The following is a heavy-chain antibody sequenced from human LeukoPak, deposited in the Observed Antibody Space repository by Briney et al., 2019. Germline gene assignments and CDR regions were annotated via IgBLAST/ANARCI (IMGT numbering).Heavy chain of an antibody. CDR3: ARSVSEWFGELDDLDDY. CDR1: GGSFSGYY. D-gene: IGHD3-10*01. J-gene: IGHJ4*02. V-gene: IGHV4-34*01. Sequence: ASETLSLTCAVYGGSFSGYYWSWIRQPPGKGLEWIGEINHSGSTNYNPSLKSRVTISVDTSKNQFSLKLSSVTAADTAVYYCARSVSEWFGELDDLDDYWGQGTLVTVSS. CDR2: INHSGST.